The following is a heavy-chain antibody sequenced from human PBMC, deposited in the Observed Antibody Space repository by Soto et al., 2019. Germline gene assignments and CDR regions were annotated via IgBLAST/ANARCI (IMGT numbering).Heavy chain of an antibody. CDR1: GFSFRNYG. CDR3: AKGYCSGPSCYRGYGMDV. J-gene: IGHJ6*02. CDR2: ISYEEINNK. D-gene: IGHD2-2*01. V-gene: IGHV3-30*18. Sequence: GGSLRLSCVASGFSFRNYGMHWVRQAPGKGLEWVAVISYEEINNKNYADSVKGRFTISRDNSENTLYLQMDSLRAEDTAVYYCAKGYCSGPSCYRGYGMDVWCQGTTVTVSS.